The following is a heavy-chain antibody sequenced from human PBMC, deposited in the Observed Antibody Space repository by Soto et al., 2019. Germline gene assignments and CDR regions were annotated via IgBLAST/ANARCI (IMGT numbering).Heavy chain of an antibody. J-gene: IGHJ6*02. V-gene: IGHV3-NL1*01. Sequence: PGGSLRLSCAASGFTFSSYGLHWVRQAPGKGLEWVAVIYSGGSTYYADSVKGRFTISRDNSKNTLYLQMNSLRAEDTAVYYCARDLHSMDVWGQGTTVTVSS. CDR2: IYSGGST. CDR1: GFTFSSYG. CDR3: ARDLHSMDV. D-gene: IGHD2-21*01.